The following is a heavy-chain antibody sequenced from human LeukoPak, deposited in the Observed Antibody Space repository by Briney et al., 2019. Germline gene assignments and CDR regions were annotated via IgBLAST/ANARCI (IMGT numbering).Heavy chain of an antibody. J-gene: IGHJ4*02. Sequence: SVKVSCKASGGTFSSYAISWVRQAPGQGLEWMGGTIPIFGTANYAQKFQGRVTITADESTSTAYMELSSLRSEDTAVYYCARFGPGYCSGGSCHDYWGQGTLVTVSS. CDR1: GGTFSSYA. D-gene: IGHD2-15*01. CDR2: TIPIFGTA. CDR3: ARFGPGYCSGGSCHDY. V-gene: IGHV1-69*01.